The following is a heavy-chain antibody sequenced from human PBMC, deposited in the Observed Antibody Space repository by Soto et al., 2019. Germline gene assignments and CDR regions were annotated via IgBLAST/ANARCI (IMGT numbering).Heavy chain of an antibody. Sequence: GESLKISCAASGFTFGTYTMNWVRQVPGKGLEWVSSIGTTSSYIYYADSVRGRFTISRDHAGGSVYLQMSSLRAEDTAVYYCARVMCGDCSSYYYYSMDVWGQGTTVTVSS. CDR1: GFTFGTYT. J-gene: IGHJ6*02. CDR3: ARVMCGDCSSYYYYSMDV. CDR2: IGTTSSYI. D-gene: IGHD2-21*02. V-gene: IGHV3-21*01.